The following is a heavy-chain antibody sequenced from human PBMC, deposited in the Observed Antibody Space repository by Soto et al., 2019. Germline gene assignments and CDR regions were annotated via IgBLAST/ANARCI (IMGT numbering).Heavy chain of an antibody. CDR3: ARASCSGGSCWGYGMDV. J-gene: IGHJ6*02. CDR1: GFTFSSYA. CDR2: ISYDGSNK. Sequence: HPGGSLRLSCAASGFTFSSYAMHWVRQAPGKGLEWVAVISYDGSNKYYADSVKGRFTISRDNSKNTLYLQMNSLRAEDTAVYYCARASCSGGSCWGYGMDVWGQGTTVTVSS. V-gene: IGHV3-30-3*01. D-gene: IGHD2-15*01.